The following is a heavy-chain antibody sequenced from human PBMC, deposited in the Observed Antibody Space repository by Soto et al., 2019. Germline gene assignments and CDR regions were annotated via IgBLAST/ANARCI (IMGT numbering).Heavy chain of an antibody. CDR1: GFTFSSYS. CDR3: AKEGDLIGYNYGSCFDY. CDR2: ITGSGGST. V-gene: IGHV3-23*01. J-gene: IGHJ4*02. Sequence: PGGALRLSCAAAGFTFSSYSMSWVRQAPGKGLEWVSAITGSGGSTYYADSVKGRFTISRDNSKNTLYLQMNSLRAEDTAVYYCAKEGDLIGYNYGSCFDYWGQGTLVTASS. D-gene: IGHD5-18*01.